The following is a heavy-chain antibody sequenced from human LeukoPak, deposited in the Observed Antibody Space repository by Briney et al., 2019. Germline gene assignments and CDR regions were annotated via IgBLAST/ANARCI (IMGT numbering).Heavy chain of an antibody. Sequence: PSETLSLTCTVSGGSISSGSYYWSWIRQPAGKGLEWIGRIYTSGSTNYNPSLKSRVTISVDTSKNQFSLKLSSVTAADTAVYYCARVKWDSGYDPYYYYYYMDVWGKGTTVTISS. CDR3: ARVKWDSGYDPYYYYYYMDV. CDR1: GGSISSGSYY. J-gene: IGHJ6*03. D-gene: IGHD5-12*01. CDR2: IYTSGST. V-gene: IGHV4-61*02.